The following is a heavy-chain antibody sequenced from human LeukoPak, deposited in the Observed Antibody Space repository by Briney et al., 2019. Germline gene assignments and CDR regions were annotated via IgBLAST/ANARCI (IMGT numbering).Heavy chain of an antibody. CDR2: ISGSGGST. V-gene: IGHV3-23*01. CDR3: AESSGWYEGRFDY. J-gene: IGHJ4*02. CDR1: GFTFSSYA. Sequence: GGSLRLSCAASGFTFSSYAMSWVRQAPGKGLEWVSAISGSGGSTYYADSVKGRFTISRDNSKNTLYLQMNSLRAEDTAVYYCAESSGWYEGRFDYWGQGTLVTVSS. D-gene: IGHD6-19*01.